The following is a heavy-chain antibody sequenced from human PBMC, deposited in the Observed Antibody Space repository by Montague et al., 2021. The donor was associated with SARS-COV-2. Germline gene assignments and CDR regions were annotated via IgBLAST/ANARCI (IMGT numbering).Heavy chain of an antibody. V-gene: IGHV4-39*02. CDR2: IYHSGTT. CDR3: ARGMIRGVTTPFDY. CDR1: SGSIISSGYY. J-gene: IGHJ4*02. Sequence: SETLSLTCSVSSGSIISSGYYWGWIRQPPGKELEWIGNIYHSGTTYYNPSLQSRGTISVDTSKNHLSLRLSSVTAADTAVYFCARGMIRGVTTPFDYWGQGSQVTVSS. D-gene: IGHD3-10*01.